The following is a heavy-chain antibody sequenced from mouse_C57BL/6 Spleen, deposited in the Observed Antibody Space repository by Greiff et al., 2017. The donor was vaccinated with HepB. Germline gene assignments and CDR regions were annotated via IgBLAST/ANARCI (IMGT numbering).Heavy chain of an antibody. D-gene: IGHD1-1*01. J-gene: IGHJ3*01. CDR3: ARRDYGGFAY. Sequence: VQLVESGAELVKPGASVKLSCKASGYTFTSYWMHWVKQRPGQGLEWIGMIHPNSGSTNYNEKFKSKATLTVDKSSSTAYMQLSSLTSEDSAVYYCARRDYGGFAYWGQGTLVTVSA. V-gene: IGHV1-64*01. CDR2: IHPNSGST. CDR1: GYTFTSYW.